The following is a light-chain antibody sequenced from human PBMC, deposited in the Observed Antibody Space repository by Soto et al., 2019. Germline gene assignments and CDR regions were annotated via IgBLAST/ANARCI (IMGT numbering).Light chain of an antibody. CDR1: QGIISN. CDR2: SAS. Sequence: DIQLTQSPSFLSASVGDRVTITCRASQGIISNLAWYQQKPGKAPKLLIYSASTLQSGVPSTFSGSGFAAEFTLTISSLQPEDFATYCCQQVNGYPHTFGQGTKLEIK. J-gene: IGKJ2*01. CDR3: QQVNGYPHT. V-gene: IGKV1-9*01.